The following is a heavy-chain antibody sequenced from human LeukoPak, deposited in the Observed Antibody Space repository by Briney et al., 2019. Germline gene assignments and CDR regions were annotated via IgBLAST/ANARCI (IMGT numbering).Heavy chain of an antibody. Sequence: GGSLRLSCQTSGFTFGNYAMSWVRQAQGKELEWISAISTNGVNTYYADSVKGRFTISRDNSRHTLSLQTNGLRADDTAVYYCAKGSAAARPYYFDSWGQGTLVAVSS. CDR2: ISTNGVNT. D-gene: IGHD6-6*01. J-gene: IGHJ4*02. V-gene: IGHV3-23*01. CDR1: GFTFGNYA. CDR3: AKGSAAARPYYFDS.